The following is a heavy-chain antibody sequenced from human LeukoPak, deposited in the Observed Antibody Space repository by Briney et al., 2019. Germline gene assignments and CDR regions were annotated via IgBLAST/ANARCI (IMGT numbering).Heavy chain of an antibody. CDR1: GGSFSGYY. D-gene: IGHD6-13*01. Sequence: NPSETLSLTCAVYGGSFSGYYWSWIRQPPGKGLEWIGETNHSGSTNYNPSLKSRVTISVDTSKNQFSLKLSSVTAADTAVYYCARGGYRGSWGQGTLVTVSS. V-gene: IGHV4-34*01. CDR3: ARGGYRGS. CDR2: TNHSGST. J-gene: IGHJ4*02.